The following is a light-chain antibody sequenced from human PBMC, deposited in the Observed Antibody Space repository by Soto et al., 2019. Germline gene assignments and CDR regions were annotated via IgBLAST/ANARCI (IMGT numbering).Light chain of an antibody. V-gene: IGLV3-9*01. CDR2: IDS. Sequence: SYELTQPLSVSVALGQKARITCGRNNIGRKNVHWYQQKPGQAPVLVIYIDSNRPSGIPERFSGSNSGNTATLTISRAQAGDEADYYCQVWDSNTDVVFGGGTKVTVL. J-gene: IGLJ2*01. CDR1: NIGRKN. CDR3: QVWDSNTDVV.